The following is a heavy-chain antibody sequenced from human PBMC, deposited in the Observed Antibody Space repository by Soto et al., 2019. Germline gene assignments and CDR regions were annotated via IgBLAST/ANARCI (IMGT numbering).Heavy chain of an antibody. CDR2: IYAGGST. CDR1: GFTVSNYY. D-gene: IGHD2-2*02. CDR3: AIVPGYTRGFDS. J-gene: IGHJ4*02. V-gene: IGHV3-53*01. Sequence: PGGSLRLSCAASGFTVSNYYMAWVRQAPAKGLEWVSVIYAGGSTYYADSVKGRFTISRDNSRNTEYLQMNSLRAEDTAGYFCAIVPGYTRGFDSWGQGNLVTVSP.